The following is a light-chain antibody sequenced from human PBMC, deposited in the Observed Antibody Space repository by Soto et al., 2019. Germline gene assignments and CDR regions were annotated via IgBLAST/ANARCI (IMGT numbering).Light chain of an antibody. CDR3: QSYDSSLSGV. Sequence: QSVLTQPPSASRAPGQRVTISCTGSSSNIGAGYDVPWYQQLPGTAPKLLIYGNSNRPSGVPDRFSGSKSGASASLAITGLQAEDETDYYCQSYDSSLSGVFGGGTKLTVL. J-gene: IGLJ3*02. CDR2: GNS. CDR1: SSNIGAGYD. V-gene: IGLV1-40*01.